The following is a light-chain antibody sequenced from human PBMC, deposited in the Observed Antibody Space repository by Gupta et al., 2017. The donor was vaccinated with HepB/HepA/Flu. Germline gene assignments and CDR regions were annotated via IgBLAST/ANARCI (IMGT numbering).Light chain of an antibody. CDR2: GAS. V-gene: IGKV3-20*01. CDR1: QSVSSNY. Sequence: EIVLTQSLGTLPLSPGERATLSCRASQSVSSNYLAWYQQKPGQAPRLLIYGASSRATGIPDRFSGSGSGTDFTLTISRLETEDFAVYYCQQYGSSPLTFGGGTKVEIK. CDR3: QQYGSSPLT. J-gene: IGKJ4*01.